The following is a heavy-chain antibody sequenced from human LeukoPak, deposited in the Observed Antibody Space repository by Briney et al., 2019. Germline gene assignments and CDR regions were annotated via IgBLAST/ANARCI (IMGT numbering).Heavy chain of an antibody. D-gene: IGHD6-13*01. CDR1: GFTFSSYA. J-gene: IGHJ4*02. CDR3: AKDLHSLKIAVAVNAFDS. CDR2: ISGSGGST. V-gene: IGHV3-23*01. Sequence: SGGSLRLSCAASGFTFSSYAMSWVRQAPGNGLEWVSAISGSGGSTYYADSVKGRFTISRDNSKNTLYLQMNSLRAEDTAVYYCAKDLHSLKIAVAVNAFDSWGQGTLVTVSS.